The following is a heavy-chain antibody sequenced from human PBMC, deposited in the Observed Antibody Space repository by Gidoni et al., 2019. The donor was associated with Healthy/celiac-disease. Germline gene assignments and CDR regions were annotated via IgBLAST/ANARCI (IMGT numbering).Heavy chain of an antibody. D-gene: IGHD3-22*01. CDR2: IRSKAYGGTT. CDR1: GFTFGDYA. CDR3: TRDLDYYDSSGYYPWFDP. V-gene: IGHV3-49*03. J-gene: IGHJ5*02. Sequence: EVQLVESGGGLVQPGRSLRLSCTAYGFTFGDYAMSWFRQAPGKGLEWVGFIRSKAYGGTTEYAASVKGRFTISRDDSKSIAYLQMNSLKTEDTAVYYCTRDLDYYDSSGYYPWFDPWGQGTLVTVSS.